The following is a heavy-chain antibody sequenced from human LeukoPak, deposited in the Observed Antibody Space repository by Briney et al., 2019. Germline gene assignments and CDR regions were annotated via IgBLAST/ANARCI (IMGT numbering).Heavy chain of an antibody. D-gene: IGHD6-13*01. V-gene: IGHV4-61*02. J-gene: IGHJ4*02. CDR2: IYTSGST. CDR1: GGYISSGSYY. Sequence: SETLSLTCTVSGGYISSGSYYWSWIRQPAGKGLEWIGRIYTSGSTNYNPSLKSRVTISVDTSKNQFSLKLSSVTAADTAVYYCARGPRTGYSSSWYKGDLYYFDYWGQGTLVTVSS. CDR3: ARGPRTGYSSSWYKGDLYYFDY.